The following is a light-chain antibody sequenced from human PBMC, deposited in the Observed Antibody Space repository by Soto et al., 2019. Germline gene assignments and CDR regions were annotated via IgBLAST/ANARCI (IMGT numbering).Light chain of an antibody. J-gene: IGLJ1*01. V-gene: IGLV2-14*01. CDR1: SSDVGGYNY. Sequence: ALTQPASVSGSPGQSITISCTGTSSDVGGYNYVSWYQHHPGKAPKLMIYEVSNRPSGVSNRFSGSKSGNSASLTISGLQAEDEADYYCSSYTSSSTPCVFGTGTKVTVL. CDR2: EVS. CDR3: SSYTSSSTPCV.